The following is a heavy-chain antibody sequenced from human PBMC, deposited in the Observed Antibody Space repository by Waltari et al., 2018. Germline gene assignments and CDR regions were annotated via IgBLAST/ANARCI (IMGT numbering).Heavy chain of an antibody. D-gene: IGHD6-19*01. J-gene: IGHJ4*02. Sequence: QVQLVESGGGVVQPGRSLRLSCAASGFTFSAYGMNWVRQAPGKGLELVGVILYDGSKKYLADSVKGRFTISRDNSKNTLYLQMNSLRPEDTALYYCAKMLDSSGWMGVDYWGQGTLVTVSS. CDR3: AKMLDSSGWMGVDY. V-gene: IGHV3-30*18. CDR2: ILYDGSKK. CDR1: GFTFSAYG.